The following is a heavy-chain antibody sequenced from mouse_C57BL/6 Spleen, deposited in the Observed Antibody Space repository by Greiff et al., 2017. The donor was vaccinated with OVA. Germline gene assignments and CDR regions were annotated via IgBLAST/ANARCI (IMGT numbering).Heavy chain of an antibody. CDR3: ARGRSPMDY. V-gene: IGHV5-16*01. Sequence: EVQLVESEGGLVQPGSSMKLSCTASGFTFSDYYMAWVRQVPEKGLEWVANINYDGSSTYYLDSLKSRFIISRDNAKNILYLQMSSLKSEDTATYYCARGRSPMDYWGQGTSVTVSS. CDR1: GFTFSDYY. J-gene: IGHJ4*01. CDR2: INYDGSST.